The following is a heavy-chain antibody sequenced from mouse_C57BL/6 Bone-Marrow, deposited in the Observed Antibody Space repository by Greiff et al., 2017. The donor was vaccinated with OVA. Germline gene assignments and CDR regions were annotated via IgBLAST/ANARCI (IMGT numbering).Heavy chain of an antibody. Sequence: EVQLQQSGPELVKPGASVKIPCKASGYTFTDYNMDWVKQSHGKSLEWIGDINPNNGGTIYNQKFKGKATLTVDKSSSTAYMELRSLTSEDTAVYYCARGGSSFLVWGQGTLVTVSA. CDR2: INPNNGGT. CDR3: ARGGSSFLV. D-gene: IGHD1-1*01. V-gene: IGHV1-18*01. J-gene: IGHJ3*01. CDR1: GYTFTDYN.